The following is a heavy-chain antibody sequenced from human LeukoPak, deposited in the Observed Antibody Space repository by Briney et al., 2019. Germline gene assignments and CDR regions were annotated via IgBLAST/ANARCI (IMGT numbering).Heavy chain of an antibody. J-gene: IGHJ5*02. V-gene: IGHV1-2*02. CDR1: GYTFAGYY. CDR2: INPNSGVT. CDR3: ARDSSDSGGYGRNCFDP. Sequence: ASVKVSCKASGYTFAGYYMNWVRQAPGQGLEWMGWINPNSGVTNYAQKFQGRVTMTRDTSISTAYMELSRLRPDDTAVYYCARDSSDSGGYGRNCFDPWGQGTLVTVSS. D-gene: IGHD3-22*01.